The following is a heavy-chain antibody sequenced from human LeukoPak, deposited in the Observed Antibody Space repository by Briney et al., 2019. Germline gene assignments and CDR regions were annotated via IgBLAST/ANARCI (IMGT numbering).Heavy chain of an antibody. V-gene: IGHV4-4*09. D-gene: IGHD1-14*01. J-gene: IGHJ4*02. CDR1: GGSFSGYY. CDR3: ARGDTGPEFPDS. Sequence: SETLSLTCAVYGGSFSGYYWSWIRQPPGKGLEWIGYMYFSGNAKYNPSLTSRVTISLETSKNELSLTLRSVTAADTAVYYCARGDTGPEFPDSWGQGILVTVSS. CDR2: MYFSGNA.